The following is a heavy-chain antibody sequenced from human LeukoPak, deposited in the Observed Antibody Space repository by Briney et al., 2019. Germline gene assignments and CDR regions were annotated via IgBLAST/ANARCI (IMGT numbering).Heavy chain of an antibody. CDR2: IYPGDSDT. Sequence: AGESLKISCKGSGYSFTSYWIGWVRQMPGKGLEWMGIIYPGDSDTRYSSSFQGQVTISADKSISTAYLQWSSLKASDTAMYYCARRRIVVVPAANLGDYYYYYYMDVWGKGTTVTVSS. CDR3: ARRRIVVVPAANLGDYYYYYYMDV. CDR1: GYSFTSYW. V-gene: IGHV5-51*01. J-gene: IGHJ6*03. D-gene: IGHD2-2*01.